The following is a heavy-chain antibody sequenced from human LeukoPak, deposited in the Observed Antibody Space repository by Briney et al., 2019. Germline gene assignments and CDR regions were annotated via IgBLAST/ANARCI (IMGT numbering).Heavy chain of an antibody. Sequence: GGSLRLPCAASGFSFSTYGMHWVRQAPGKGLEGVALIWNAGTNTHYADSVKGRFTISRDNSKNTLYLQMNSLRAEDTAVYYCAGDTPPGGDYYFDYWGQGTLVIVSS. CDR3: AGDTPPGGDYYFDY. D-gene: IGHD3-16*01. CDR2: IWNAGTNT. V-gene: IGHV3-33*01. J-gene: IGHJ4*02. CDR1: GFSFSTYG.